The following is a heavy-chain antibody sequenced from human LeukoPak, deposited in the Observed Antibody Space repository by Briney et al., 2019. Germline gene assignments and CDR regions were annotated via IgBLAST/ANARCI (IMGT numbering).Heavy chain of an antibody. D-gene: IGHD4-17*01. V-gene: IGHV4-61*02. CDR1: GGSISSGSYY. CDR3: ARGRVTTLDY. CDR2: IYTSGST. J-gene: IGHJ4*02. Sequence: SQTLSLTCTVSGGSISSGSYYWSWIRQPAGKGLEWIGRIYTSGSTNYNPSLKSRVTISVDTSKNQFSLKLSSVTAADTAVYYCARGRVTTLDYWGQGTLVTVSS.